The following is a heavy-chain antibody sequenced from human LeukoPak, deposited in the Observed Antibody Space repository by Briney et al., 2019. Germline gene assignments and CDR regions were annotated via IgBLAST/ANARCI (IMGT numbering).Heavy chain of an antibody. CDR2: IRSKAYRGTT. D-gene: IGHD5-18*01. Sequence: HPGRSLRLSCTGSGFTFGDHAMSWVRQAPGKGLEWVGFIRSKAYRGTTEYAASVKGRLTISRDDSASIAYLQMNSLRTEDTAVYYCARGPIQLWIHNAMDVWGQGTTVTVSS. CDR3: ARGPIQLWIHNAMDV. CDR1: GFTFGDHA. J-gene: IGHJ6*02. V-gene: IGHV3-49*04.